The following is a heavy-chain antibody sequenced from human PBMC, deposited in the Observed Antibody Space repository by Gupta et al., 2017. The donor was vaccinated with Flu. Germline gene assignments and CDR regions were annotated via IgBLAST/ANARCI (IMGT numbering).Heavy chain of an antibody. CDR3: AGGLYSSATRPLEY. CDR1: GGTFRTYG. D-gene: IGHD6-25*01. CDR2: IIPIFGTA. Sequence: QVQLVQSGAEVKKPGSSVKVSCKASGGTFRTYGLGWVRQAPGQGLEYMGGIIPIFGTADYAQKFQGRVTITADESTSTAYMEVSSLRSEDTAVYYCAGGLYSSATRPLEYWGQGTLVTVSS. J-gene: IGHJ4*02. V-gene: IGHV1-69*01.